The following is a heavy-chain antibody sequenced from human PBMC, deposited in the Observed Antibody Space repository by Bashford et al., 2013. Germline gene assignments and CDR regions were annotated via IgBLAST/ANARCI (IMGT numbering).Heavy chain of an antibody. V-gene: IGHV4-31*03. Sequence: SETLSLTCTVSGDSISRGGYYWNWIRQHPGKGLEWIGHIFSSGSIYYNPSLESRISMSVDTSKNQFSLSLSSVTAADTAVYFCARTRIRGDAFDIWGQGTMVTVSS. CDR3: ARTRIRGDAFDI. J-gene: IGHJ3*02. CDR1: GDSISRGGYY. D-gene: IGHD2-15*01. CDR2: IFSSGSI.